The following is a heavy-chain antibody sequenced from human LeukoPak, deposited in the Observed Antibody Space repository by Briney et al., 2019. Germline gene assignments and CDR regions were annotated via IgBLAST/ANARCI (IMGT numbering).Heavy chain of an antibody. CDR3: TNIYGDYGSY. Sequence: PGGSLRLSCAASGFTFSGSAMHWVRQAPGKGLEWVGRIRSKANSYATAYAASVKGRFTISRDDSKNTAYLQMNSLKTEDTAVYYCTNIYGDYGSYWGQGTLVTVSS. V-gene: IGHV3-73*01. CDR1: GFTFSGSA. D-gene: IGHD4-17*01. J-gene: IGHJ4*02. CDR2: IRSKANSYAT.